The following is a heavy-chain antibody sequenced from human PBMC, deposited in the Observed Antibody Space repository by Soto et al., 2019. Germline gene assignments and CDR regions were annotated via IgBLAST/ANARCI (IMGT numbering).Heavy chain of an antibody. Sequence: QVQLQQWGAGLLKPSETLSLTCAVYGGSFSGYYWSWIRQPPGKGLEWIGEINHSGSTNYNPSIKSRVTRSVDTSKNQFSLKLSAVTAADTAVYYCARSERYDSSGYYYVFGGYFDYWGQGTLVTV. CDR1: GGSFSGYY. CDR3: ARSERYDSSGYYYVFGGYFDY. V-gene: IGHV4-34*01. J-gene: IGHJ4*02. D-gene: IGHD3-22*01. CDR2: INHSGST.